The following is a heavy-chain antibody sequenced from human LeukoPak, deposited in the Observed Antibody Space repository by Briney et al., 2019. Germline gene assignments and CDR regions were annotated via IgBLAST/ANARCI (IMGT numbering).Heavy chain of an antibody. Sequence: GGSLRLSCGTSGFTFSDYHMGWIRQAPGKGLEWLSYISGSGTTIFYADFVKGRFTISRDNAKNSLDLQMNSLRAEDTAVYYCGRDFGLIGTKRSFDIWGQGTLVTVSS. J-gene: IGHJ3*02. CDR3: GRDFGLIGTKRSFDI. CDR2: ISGSGTTI. V-gene: IGHV3-11*01. CDR1: GFTFSDYH. D-gene: IGHD1-7*01.